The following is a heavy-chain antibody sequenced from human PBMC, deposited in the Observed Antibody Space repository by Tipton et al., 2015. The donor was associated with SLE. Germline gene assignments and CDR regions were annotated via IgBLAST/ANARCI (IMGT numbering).Heavy chain of an antibody. V-gene: IGHV4-59*01. CDR2: IYYSGST. Sequence: TLSLTCTVSGGSISSYYWSWIRQPPGKGLEWIGYIYYSGSTNYNPSLKSRVTISVDTSKNQFSLKLSSVTGADSAVDYCARRGSWYSGGALGGMDVWGQGPTVTVSS. CDR3: ARRGSWYSGGALGGMDV. J-gene: IGHJ6*02. CDR1: GGSISSYY. D-gene: IGHD1-26*01.